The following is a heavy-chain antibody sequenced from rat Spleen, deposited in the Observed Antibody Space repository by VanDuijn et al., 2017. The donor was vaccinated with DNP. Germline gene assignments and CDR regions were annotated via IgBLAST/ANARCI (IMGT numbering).Heavy chain of an antibody. D-gene: IGHD1-11*01. CDR3: SITESDY. CDR1: GFTFSRYP. CDR2: ISTSGGST. Sequence: EVQLVESGGGLVQPGGSMKLSCVASGFTFSRYPMAWVRQAPTKGLECVATISTSGGSTFYRDSVKGRFTISRNNTKSTLYLQMNSLRSEDTATYYCSITESDYWGQGVMVTVSS. J-gene: IGHJ2*01. V-gene: IGHV5-46*01.